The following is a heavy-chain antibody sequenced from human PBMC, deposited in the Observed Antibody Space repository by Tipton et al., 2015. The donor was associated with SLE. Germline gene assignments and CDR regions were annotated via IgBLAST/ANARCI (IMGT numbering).Heavy chain of an antibody. J-gene: IGHJ4*02. Sequence: PRLSCTTSGFTFADYAMSWVRQAPGKGLGGVGVARVKAYGGTTEYAASVQGRFTISRDDSRSVAYLQMNTLKTEDTAVYYCVRDSSLWATDYWGQGTLVTVSS. CDR3: VRDSSLWATDY. V-gene: IGHV3-49*04. CDR1: GFTFADYA. CDR2: ARVKAYGGTT. D-gene: IGHD2-2*01.